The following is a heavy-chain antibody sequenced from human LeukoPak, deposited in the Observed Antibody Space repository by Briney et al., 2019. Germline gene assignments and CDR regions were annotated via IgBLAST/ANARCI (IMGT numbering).Heavy chain of an antibody. CDR2: ISDSSTFI. V-gene: IGHV3-21*01. CDR3: AREPDDFHEDDGFDI. CDR1: GFSFSRYS. J-gene: IGHJ3*02. Sequence: PGGSLRLSCAASGFSFSRYSMYWVRQAPGKGLEWVSSISDSSTFIYYADSVRGRFTISRDNAKNSLFLHMNSLRAEDTALYYCAREPDDFHEDDGFDIWGQGTLVTVSS. D-gene: IGHD2-21*02.